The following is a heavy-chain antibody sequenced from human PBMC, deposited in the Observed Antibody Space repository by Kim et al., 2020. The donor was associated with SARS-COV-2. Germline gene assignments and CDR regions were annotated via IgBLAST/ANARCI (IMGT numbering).Heavy chain of an antibody. CDR1: GGSISSDY. V-gene: IGHV4-59*08. CDR3: ARLYGGYVDRPYYGMDV. Sequence: SETLSLTCTVSGGSISSDYWSWIRQPPGKGLEWIGYIYHSGSTNYNPSLKSRVTISVDPSKNQFSLKLSSVTAADTAVYYCARLYGGYVDRPYYGMDVWGQGTTVTVSS. J-gene: IGHJ6*02. CDR2: IYHSGST. D-gene: IGHD5-12*01.